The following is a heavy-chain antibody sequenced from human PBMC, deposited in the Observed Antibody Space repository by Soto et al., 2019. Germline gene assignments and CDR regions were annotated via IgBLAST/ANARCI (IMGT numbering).Heavy chain of an antibody. Sequence: EVQVVESGGGLVQPGGSLRLSCAASGFTFSRFDMNWVRQAPGKGLEWLSFIKASSTTIQYADSVKGRFTISRDDAKYSLFLQMNNLRVEDTAVYYCAREWRVYGMDVWGQGTTVTVS. V-gene: IGHV3-48*01. CDR2: IKASSTTI. D-gene: IGHD3-3*01. J-gene: IGHJ6*01. CDR1: GFTFSRFD. CDR3: AREWRVYGMDV.